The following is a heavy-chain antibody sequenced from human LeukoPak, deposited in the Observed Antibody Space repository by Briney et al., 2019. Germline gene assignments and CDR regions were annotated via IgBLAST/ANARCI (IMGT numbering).Heavy chain of an antibody. CDR1: GGSIRSGNYY. J-gene: IGHJ6*03. CDR3: ARGVGIDYYYMDV. CDR2: INTRGST. V-gene: IGHV4-61*02. Sequence: SETLSLTCTVSGGSIRSGNYYWSWIRQPAGKGLEWIGRINTRGSTNYNPSLKSRVTISVDTSKNQFSVKLNSVTAADTAVYYCARGVGIDYYYMDVWGKGTTVTISS. D-gene: IGHD2-21*01.